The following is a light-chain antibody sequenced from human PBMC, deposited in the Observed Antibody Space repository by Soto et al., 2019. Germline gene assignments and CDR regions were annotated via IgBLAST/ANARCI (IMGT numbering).Light chain of an antibody. J-gene: IGKJ1*01. CDR3: QQYKIWPPA. CDR1: QTISNS. CDR2: DAS. Sequence: EIVMTQSPAALSVSPGEGATLSCRASQTISNSLAWYQQKPGQAPRLLIYDASALPTDIPTRFSGSGYGTEFTLTISTLQSEDFAVYYCQQYKIWPPAFGHGTKVEMK. V-gene: IGKV3-15*01.